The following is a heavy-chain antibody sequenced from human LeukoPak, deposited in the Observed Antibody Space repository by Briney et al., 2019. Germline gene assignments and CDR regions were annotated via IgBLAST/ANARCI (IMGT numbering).Heavy chain of an antibody. CDR3: ARRAGDYSHPYDY. J-gene: IGHJ4*02. Sequence: GGSLRLSCAASGFTFSNSRMNWVRQAPGKGLEWVSSISSSSGYIYYADSVKGRFTISRDNAKNSLYLQMSSLRAEDTAVYYCARRAGDYSHPYDYWGQGILVTVSS. CDR1: GFTFSNSR. D-gene: IGHD3-22*01. CDR2: ISSSSGYI. V-gene: IGHV3-21*01.